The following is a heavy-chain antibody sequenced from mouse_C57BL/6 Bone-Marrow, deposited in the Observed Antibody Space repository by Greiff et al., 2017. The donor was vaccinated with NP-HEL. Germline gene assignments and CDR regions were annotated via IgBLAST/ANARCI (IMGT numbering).Heavy chain of an antibody. J-gene: IGHJ3*01. V-gene: IGHV1-59*01. D-gene: IGHD1-1*01. Sequence: VQLQQSGAELVRPGTSVKLSCKASGYTFTSYWMHWVKQRPGQGLEWIGVIDPSDSYTNYNQKFKGKATLTVDTSSSTAYMQLSSLTSEDSAVYYCARWGSSYVGPFAYWGQGTLVTVSA. CDR1: GYTFTSYW. CDR2: IDPSDSYT. CDR3: ARWGSSYVGPFAY.